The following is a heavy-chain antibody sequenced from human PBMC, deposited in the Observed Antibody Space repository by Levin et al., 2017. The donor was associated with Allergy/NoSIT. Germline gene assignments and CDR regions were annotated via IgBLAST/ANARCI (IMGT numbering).Heavy chain of an antibody. CDR3: ATAVSHGSGSYYIGWDYYYYYMDV. CDR2: FDPEDGET. D-gene: IGHD3-10*01. CDR1: GYTLTELS. V-gene: IGHV1-24*01. Sequence: VASVKVSCKVSGYTLTELSMHWVRQAPGKGLEWMGGFDPEDGETIYAQKFQGRVTMTEDTSTDTAYMELSSLRSEDTAVYYCATAVSHGSGSYYIGWDYYYYYMDVWGKGTTVTVSS. J-gene: IGHJ6*03.